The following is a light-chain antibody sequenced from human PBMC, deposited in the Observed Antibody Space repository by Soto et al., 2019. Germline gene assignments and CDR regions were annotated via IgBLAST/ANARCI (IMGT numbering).Light chain of an antibody. CDR2: GIS. CDR1: QSVNSN. CDR3: QQHGQWPIT. Sequence: EIVMTQSPATLSVSPGERATLSCRASQSVNSNYLAWYQQKPGQAPRLLIYGISKRATDIPDRFSGSGSGTEFTLTISSLQPEDFATYYCQQHGQWPITFGQGTRLESK. J-gene: IGKJ5*01. V-gene: IGKV3D-15*01.